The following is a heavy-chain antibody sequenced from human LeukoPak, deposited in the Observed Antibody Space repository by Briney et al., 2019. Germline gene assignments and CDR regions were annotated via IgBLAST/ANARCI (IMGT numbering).Heavy chain of an antibody. Sequence: AAVTVSFTASGYTFTIYGNSWVRQAPGQGLEWMGGINPNSGGTNYAQKFQGRVTMTRDTSISTAYMELSRLRSDDTAVYYCARDWLLLSSGAPATYNWFDRWGQGTLVTVSS. CDR2: INPNSGGT. V-gene: IGHV1-2*02. J-gene: IGHJ5*02. CDR3: ARDWLLLSSGAPATYNWFDR. D-gene: IGHD2-15*01. CDR1: GYTFTIYG.